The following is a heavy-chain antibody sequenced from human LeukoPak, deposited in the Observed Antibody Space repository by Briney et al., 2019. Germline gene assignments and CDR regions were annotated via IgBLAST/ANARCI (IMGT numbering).Heavy chain of an antibody. Sequence: SGPTLVNPTQTLTLTCTFSGFSLRTSGVGVGWIRQPPGKALEWLALIYWDEDKRYSPSLKSRLTITKDTSKNQVVLTMTNMDPVDTATYYCAHRNVDYGDYMGSPGSHWFDPWGQGTLVTVSS. V-gene: IGHV2-5*02. CDR1: GFSLRTSGVG. CDR2: IYWDEDK. J-gene: IGHJ5*02. D-gene: IGHD4-17*01. CDR3: AHRNVDYGDYMGSPGSHWFDP.